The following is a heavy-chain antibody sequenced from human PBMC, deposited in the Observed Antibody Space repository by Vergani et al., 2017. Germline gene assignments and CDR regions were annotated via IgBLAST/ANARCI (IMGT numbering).Heavy chain of an antibody. Sequence: EVQPVESGGGLVKPGGSLRLSCTTSGFTFSSYWMSWVRQAPGKGLEWVANIKQDGSEKYYVDSVMGRFTISRDNAKNSLYLQMNSLRAEDTAVYFCATAGAAYCRGASCYDFFEYWGQGTLVTVAS. J-gene: IGHJ4*02. CDR1: GFTFSSYW. CDR2: IKQDGSEK. CDR3: ATAGAAYCRGASCYDFFEY. D-gene: IGHD2-15*01. V-gene: IGHV3-7*01.